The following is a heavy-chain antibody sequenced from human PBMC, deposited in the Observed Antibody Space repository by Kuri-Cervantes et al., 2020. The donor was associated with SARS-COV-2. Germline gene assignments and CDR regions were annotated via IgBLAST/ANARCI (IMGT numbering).Heavy chain of an antibody. CDR3: ARDRSAWPFDY. Sequence: SVKVSCKASGYTFTSYGISWVRQAPGQGLKWMGRIIPDLGVTNYARKFQGRATITADKSTNTAYMDLNSLTSEDTAVYYCARDRSAWPFDYWGQGTLVTVSS. CDR2: IIPDLGVT. D-gene: IGHD6-19*01. V-gene: IGHV1-69*04. CDR1: GYTFTSYG. J-gene: IGHJ4*02.